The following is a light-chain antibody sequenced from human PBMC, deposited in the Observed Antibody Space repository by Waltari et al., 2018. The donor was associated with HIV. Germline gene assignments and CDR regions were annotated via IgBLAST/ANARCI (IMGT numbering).Light chain of an antibody. Sequence: DIQLTQSPSSLSASVGDRVTITCPASQSISSYLNWYQQKPGKATKLLIYAASSLQSGVPSRFIGSVSETDFTLTISSLQPEDFATYSCQQSYSTPLTFGGGTKVEIK. CDR2: AAS. V-gene: IGKV1-39*01. J-gene: IGKJ4*01. CDR1: QSISSY. CDR3: QQSYSTPLT.